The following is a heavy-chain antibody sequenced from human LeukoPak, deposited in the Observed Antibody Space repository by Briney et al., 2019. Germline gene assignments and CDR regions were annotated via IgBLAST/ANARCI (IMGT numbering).Heavy chain of an antibody. D-gene: IGHD3-10*01. J-gene: IGHJ6*04. CDR3: ARGYGSGSSDYYYGMDV. CDR1: GGSISTYY. V-gene: IGHV4-59*01. Sequence: PSETLPRTCSISGGSISTYYWSWIRQPPGKGLEWIGYVYYSGASNYNPSLKSRLTISVDKSKNQFSLKLSSVTAADTAVYYCARGYGSGSSDYYYGMDVWCYGDTVTVSS. CDR2: VYYSGAS.